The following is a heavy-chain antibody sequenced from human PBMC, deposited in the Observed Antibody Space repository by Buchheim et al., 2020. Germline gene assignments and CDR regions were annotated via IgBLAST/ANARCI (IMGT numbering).Heavy chain of an antibody. CDR2: ISYDGSNK. Sequence: QVQLVESGGGVVQPGRSLRLSCAASGFTFSSYAMHWVRQAPGKGLEWVAVISYDGSNKYYADSVKGRFTITRDTSKNTLYLQMNSLRAEDTAVYYCARDEPVDTAMVDYYYGMDVWGQGTT. J-gene: IGHJ6*02. D-gene: IGHD5-18*01. CDR3: ARDEPVDTAMVDYYYGMDV. V-gene: IGHV3-30*04. CDR1: GFTFSSYA.